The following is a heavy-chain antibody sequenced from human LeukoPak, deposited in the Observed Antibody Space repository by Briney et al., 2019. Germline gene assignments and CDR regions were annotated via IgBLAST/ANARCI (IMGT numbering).Heavy chain of an antibody. V-gene: IGHV3-23*01. Sequence: GGSLRLSCAASGFTFSNYAMSWVRQAPGKGLEWVSAINDSGGSTYYADSVKGRFTISRDNSKNTLYLQMNSLRAEDTAVYYCAKDGYSSGWYLHYYYYYMDVWGKGTTVTVSS. CDR1: GFTFSNYA. D-gene: IGHD6-19*01. J-gene: IGHJ6*03. CDR3: AKDGYSSGWYLHYYYYYMDV. CDR2: INDSGGST.